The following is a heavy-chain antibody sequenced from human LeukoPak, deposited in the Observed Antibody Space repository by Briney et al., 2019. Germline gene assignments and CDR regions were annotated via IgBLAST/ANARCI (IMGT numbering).Heavy chain of an antibody. CDR2: ISYDGSNK. V-gene: IGHV3-30*18. D-gene: IGHD3-22*01. CDR3: AKDLRTRTYYYDSSGYLRD. CDR1: GFTFSSHG. Sequence: GGSLRLSCAASGFTFSSHGMHWVRQAPGKGLEWVAVISYDGSNKYYADSVKGRFTISRDNSKNTLYLQMNSLRAEDTAVYHCAKDLRTRTYYYDSSGYLRDWGQGTLVTVSS. J-gene: IGHJ4*02.